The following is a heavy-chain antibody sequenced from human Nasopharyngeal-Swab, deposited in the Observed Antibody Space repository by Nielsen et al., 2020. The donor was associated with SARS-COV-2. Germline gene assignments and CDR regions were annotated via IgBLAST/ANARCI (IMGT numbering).Heavy chain of an antibody. CDR1: GYTFTSYY. D-gene: IGHD6-13*01. J-gene: IGHJ6*03. V-gene: IGHV1-69*13. CDR2: IIPIFGTA. CDR3: ARDPGVSWPSNKYYYYYMDV. Sequence: SVKVSCKASGYTFTSYYMHWVRQAPGQGLEWVGGIIPIFGTANYAQKFQGRVTITADESTSTAYMELSSLRSEDTAVYYCARDPGVSWPSNKYYYYYMDVWGKGTTVTVSS.